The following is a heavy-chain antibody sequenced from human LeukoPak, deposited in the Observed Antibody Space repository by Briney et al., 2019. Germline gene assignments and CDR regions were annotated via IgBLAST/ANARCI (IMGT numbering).Heavy chain of an antibody. D-gene: IGHD3-9*01. J-gene: IGHJ6*03. CDR2: IHTSGST. V-gene: IGHV4-4*07. CDR1: GGSISSYY. Sequence: PSETLSLTCTVSGGSISSYYWSWIRQPAGKGLEWIGRIHTSGSTNYNPSLKSRVTMSVDTSKNQFSLKLSSVTAADTAVYYCARAAFFTYDILTGTEDYYYYYMDVWGKGTTVTISS. CDR3: ARAAFFTYDILTGTEDYYYYYMDV.